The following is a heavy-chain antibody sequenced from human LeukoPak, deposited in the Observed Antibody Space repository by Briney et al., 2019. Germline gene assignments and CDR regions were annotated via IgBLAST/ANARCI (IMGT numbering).Heavy chain of an antibody. J-gene: IGHJ3*01. CDR3: ARDLNLPDALDL. Sequence: GGSLRLCCAGSGFTFSAYGMHWVRQAPGKGLEWVAVVWYDGSNKFYVESVKGRFSASRDNSKNTLYLQMNSLRAEDTAVYYCARDLNLPDALDLWGQGTMVTVSS. CDR2: VWYDGSNK. D-gene: IGHD1-14*01. CDR1: GFTFSAYG. V-gene: IGHV3-33*01.